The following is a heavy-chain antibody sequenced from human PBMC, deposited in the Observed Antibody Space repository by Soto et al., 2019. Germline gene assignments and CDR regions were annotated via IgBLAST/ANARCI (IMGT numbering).Heavy chain of an antibody. J-gene: IGHJ5*02. Sequence: QITLKESGPTLVKPTQTLTLTCTFSGFSLSTSGVGVGWIRQPPGKALQWLALIYWNDDKRYSPSLKSRLTITEITSKKQVVLTMTTMDPVDTATYYCAHKGRSLVGPKDCFDPWGQGTLVTVSS. CDR2: IYWNDDK. V-gene: IGHV2-5*01. CDR3: AHKGRSLVGPKDCFDP. CDR1: GFSLSTSGVG. D-gene: IGHD1-26*01.